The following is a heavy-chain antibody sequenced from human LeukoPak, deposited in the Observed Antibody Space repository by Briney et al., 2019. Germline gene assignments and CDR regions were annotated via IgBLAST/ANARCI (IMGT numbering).Heavy chain of an antibody. V-gene: IGHV3-21*01. CDR3: ARDVIDTAMVIDY. J-gene: IGHJ4*02. Sequence: GGSLRLSCAASGFTFSSYSMNWVRQAPGKGLEWVSSISSISSYIYYADSVKGRLPISRDNAKNSLYLQMNSLIAEDPAVYYCARDVIDTAMVIDYWGQGTLVTVSS. D-gene: IGHD5-18*01. CDR2: ISSISSYI. CDR1: GFTFSSYS.